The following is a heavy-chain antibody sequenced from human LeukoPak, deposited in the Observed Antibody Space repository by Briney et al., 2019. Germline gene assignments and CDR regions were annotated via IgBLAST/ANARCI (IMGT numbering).Heavy chain of an antibody. V-gene: IGHV4-59*01. CDR2: IYYSGST. J-gene: IGHJ4*02. CDR1: GGSISSYY. D-gene: IGHD1-26*01. Sequence: SETLSLTCTVSGGSISSYYWSWIRQPPGKGLEWIGYIYYSGSTNYNPSLKSRVTISVDTSKNQFSLKLSSVTAADTAVYYCAREGAVGQTAEGYYWGQGTLVTVSS. CDR3: AREGAVGQTAEGYY.